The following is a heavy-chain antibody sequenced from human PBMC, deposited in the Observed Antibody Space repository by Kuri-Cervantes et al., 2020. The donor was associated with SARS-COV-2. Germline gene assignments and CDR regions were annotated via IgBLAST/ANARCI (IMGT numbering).Heavy chain of an antibody. J-gene: IGHJ3*02. CDR3: ARDLAIFGGGDDAFDI. Sequence: SETLSLTCTVSGGSISSHYWSWIRQPPGKGLEWIGYIYTSGSTNYNPSLKSRVTISVDTSKNQFSLKLSSVTAADTAVYYCARDLAIFGGGDDAFDIWGQGTMVTVSS. D-gene: IGHD3-3*01. CDR2: IYTSGST. CDR1: GGSISSHY. V-gene: IGHV4-4*09.